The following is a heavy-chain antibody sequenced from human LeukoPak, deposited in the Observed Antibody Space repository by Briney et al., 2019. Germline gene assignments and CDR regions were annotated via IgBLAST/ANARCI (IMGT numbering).Heavy chain of an antibody. J-gene: IGHJ6*03. CDR1: GFTFDDYG. V-gene: IGHV3-20*04. D-gene: IGHD6-6*01. CDR3: ARDLVYMDV. CDR2: INWNGDST. Sequence: PGGTLRLSCAASGFTFDDYGMSWVRQAPGTGQEWVSGINWNGDSTGYADSVKGRFTISRDNAKNSLYLQMNSLRAEDMALYYCARDLVYMDVWGKGATVTVSS.